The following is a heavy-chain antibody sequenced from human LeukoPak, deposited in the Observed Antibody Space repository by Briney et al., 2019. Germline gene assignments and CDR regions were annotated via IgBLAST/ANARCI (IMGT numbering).Heavy chain of an antibody. D-gene: IGHD2-2*01. V-gene: IGHV4-59*01. CDR3: ARERRYCSSTSCYRGGFDY. CDR1: GGSISSYY. CDR2: IYYSGST. Sequence: SETLSLTCTVSGGSISSYYWSWIRQPPGKGLEWIGYIYYSGSTNYNPSLKSRVTISVDTSKNQFSLKLSSVTAADTAVYYCARERRYCSSTSCYRGGFDYWGQGTLVTVSS. J-gene: IGHJ4*02.